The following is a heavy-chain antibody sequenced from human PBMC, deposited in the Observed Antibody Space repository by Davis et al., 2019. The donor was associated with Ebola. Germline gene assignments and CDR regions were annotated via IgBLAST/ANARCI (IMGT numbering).Heavy chain of an antibody. CDR2: ISGSGGST. Sequence: PSETLSLTCAASGFTFSSYAMSWVRQAPGKGLEWVSAISGSGGSTYYADSVKGRFTISRDNSKNTLYLQMNSLRAEDTAVYYCARGRNWFDPWGQGTLVTVSS. J-gene: IGHJ5*02. CDR3: ARGRNWFDP. CDR1: GFTFSSYA. V-gene: IGHV3-23*01.